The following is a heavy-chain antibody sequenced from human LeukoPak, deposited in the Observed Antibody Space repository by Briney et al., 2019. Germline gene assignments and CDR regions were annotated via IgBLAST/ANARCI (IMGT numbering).Heavy chain of an antibody. Sequence: AAVKVSCKASGYTFTSYGISWVRQPPGQGLEWMGWISAYNGNTNYAQKLQGRVTMTTDTSTSTACMELRSLRSDDTAVYYCARDYSSSWYGKYYSYYGMDVWGQGTTVTVSS. D-gene: IGHD6-13*01. CDR1: GYTFTSYG. J-gene: IGHJ6*02. CDR3: ARDYSSSWYGKYYSYYGMDV. CDR2: ISAYNGNT. V-gene: IGHV1-18*01.